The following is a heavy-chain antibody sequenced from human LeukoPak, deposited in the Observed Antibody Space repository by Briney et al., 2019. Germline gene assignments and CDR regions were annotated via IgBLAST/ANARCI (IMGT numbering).Heavy chain of an antibody. CDR3: AKEELAAAGRDFEY. CDR1: GFTFSTYA. J-gene: IGHJ4*02. D-gene: IGHD6-13*01. CDR2: ISGSGGST. V-gene: IGHV3-23*01. Sequence: GGSLRLSCAASGFTFSTYAMSWVRQAPGKGLEWVSAISGSGGSTYHADSVKGRFTISRDNSKNTPDLQMNSLRAEDTAVYYCAKEELAAAGRDFEYWGQGTLVTVSS.